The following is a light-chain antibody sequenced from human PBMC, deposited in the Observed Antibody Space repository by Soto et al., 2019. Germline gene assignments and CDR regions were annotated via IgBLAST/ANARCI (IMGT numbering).Light chain of an antibody. CDR2: GAT. J-gene: IGKJ1*01. CDR3: QQYHNLPPT. Sequence: DIQMTQSPSSLSASVGDRVTITCRASQTITTYLNWYQQRPGKAPQLLIFGATALQGGVPSRFSGSGSGTDFTFTISSLQPEDFATYYCQQYHNLPPTFGQGTKVDIK. V-gene: IGKV1-33*01. CDR1: QTITTY.